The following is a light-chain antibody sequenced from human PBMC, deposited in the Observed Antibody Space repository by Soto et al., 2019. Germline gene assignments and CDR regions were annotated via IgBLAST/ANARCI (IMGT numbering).Light chain of an antibody. Sequence: QSALTQPASVSGSPGQSITISCTGTSSDIGAYKYVSWYQHRPGKAPKLIIYDGTNRPSGVSARFSGSKSGNAASLTISGLQAEDEADYYCSSFTSSSTLLFGVGTKLTVL. V-gene: IGLV2-14*01. J-gene: IGLJ2*01. CDR2: DGT. CDR1: SSDIGAYKY. CDR3: SSFTSSSTLL.